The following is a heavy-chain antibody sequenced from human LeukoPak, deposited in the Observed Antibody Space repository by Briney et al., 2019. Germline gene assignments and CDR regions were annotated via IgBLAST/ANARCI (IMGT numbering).Heavy chain of an antibody. D-gene: IGHD6-19*01. CDR1: GGSISSYY. J-gene: IGHJ4*02. Sequence: SETLSLTCTVSGGSISSYYWSWIRQPPGKGLEWIGYIYYSGSTNYNPSLKSRVTISVDTSKNQFSLKLSSVTAADTAVYYCARGDRYLIPSSGWYYFDYWGQGTLVTVSS. CDR2: IYYSGST. V-gene: IGHV4-59*01. CDR3: ARGDRYLIPSSGWYYFDY.